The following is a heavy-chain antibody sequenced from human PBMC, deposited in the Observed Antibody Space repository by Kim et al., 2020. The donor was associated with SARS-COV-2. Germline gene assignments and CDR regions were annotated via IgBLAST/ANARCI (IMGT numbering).Heavy chain of an antibody. V-gene: IGHV4-61*01. CDR1: GGSVSSGSYY. CDR2: IYYSGST. J-gene: IGHJ4*02. D-gene: IGHD3-9*01. Sequence: SETLSLTCTVSGGSVSSGSYYWSWIRQPPGKGLEWIGYIYYSGSTNYNPSLKSRVTISVDTSKNQFSLKLSSVTAADTAVYYCARVIRYDILTGSIYWGQGTLVTVSS. CDR3: ARVIRYDILTGSIY.